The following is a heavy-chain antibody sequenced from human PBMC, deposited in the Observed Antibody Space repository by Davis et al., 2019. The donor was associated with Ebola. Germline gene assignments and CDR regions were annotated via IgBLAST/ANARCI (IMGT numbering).Heavy chain of an antibody. V-gene: IGHV1-69*13. D-gene: IGHD3-22*01. J-gene: IGHJ5*02. CDR1: GGTFSSYT. Sequence: SVKVSCKASGGTFSSYTITWVRQAPGQGLEWMGWVIPVFGTTNYAQKFQGRVTLTADESTSTAYMELTNLRSDDTAVYYCARVKTGYYYDSSDSPSWFDPWGQGTLVTVSS. CDR2: VIPVFGTT. CDR3: ARVKTGYYYDSSDSPSWFDP.